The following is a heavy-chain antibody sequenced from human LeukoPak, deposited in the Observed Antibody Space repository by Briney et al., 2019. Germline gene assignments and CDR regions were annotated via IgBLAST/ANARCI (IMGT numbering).Heavy chain of an antibody. CDR1: GFTFDDYA. CDR2: ISWNSGSI. D-gene: IGHD3-16*01. J-gene: IGHJ4*02. Sequence: GRSLRLSCAASGFTFDDYAMHWVRQAPGKGLEWVSGISWNSGSIDYADSVKGRFTISRDNSKNTLYLQMNSLRAEDTAVYYCAKDQGSYGTFGDYWGQGTLVTVSS. CDR3: AKDQGSYGTFGDY. V-gene: IGHV3-9*01.